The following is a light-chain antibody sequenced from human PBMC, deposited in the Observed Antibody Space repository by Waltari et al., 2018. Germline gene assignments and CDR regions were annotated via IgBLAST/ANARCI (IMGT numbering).Light chain of an antibody. J-gene: IGLJ2*01. CDR2: DAT. CDR3: CSYVGGSRVL. V-gene: IGLV2-23*01. CDR1: RSDIGAYNF. Sequence: QSVLTQPASVSGSPGQSITISCTGTRSDIGAYNFVSWFQQLPGQAPRLLISDATKRPSGVSYRFSGSKSGNTASLSISDLQAEDEADYYCCSYVGGSRVLFGGGTKLTV.